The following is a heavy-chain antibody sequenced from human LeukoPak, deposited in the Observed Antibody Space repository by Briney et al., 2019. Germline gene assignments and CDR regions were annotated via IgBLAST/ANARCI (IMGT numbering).Heavy chain of an antibody. D-gene: IGHD3-9*01. CDR2: ISSSSSTI. CDR3: ARDTGGLRYFDWVDY. CDR1: GFTFSSYS. J-gene: IGHJ4*02. V-gene: IGHV3-48*01. Sequence: GGSLRLSCAASGFTFSSYSMNWVRQAPGKGLEWVSYISSSSSTIYYADSVKGRFTISRDNAKNSPYLQMNSLRAEDTAVYFCARDTGGLRYFDWVDYWGQGTLVTVSS.